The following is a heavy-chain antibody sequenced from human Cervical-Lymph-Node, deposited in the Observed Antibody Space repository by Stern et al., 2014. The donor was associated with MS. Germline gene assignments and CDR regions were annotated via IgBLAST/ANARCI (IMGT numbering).Heavy chain of an antibody. D-gene: IGHD6-25*01. J-gene: IGHJ4*02. V-gene: IGHV1-2*06. CDR3: ARVYSGYDRGDY. Sequence: VQLVQSGAEVKKPGASVKVSCKTSGYTFTDHYIHWVRQAPGQGLEWMGRINPAIGGANRGQNFQGRVTMTSDTSINTVYMELSGLRSDDTAVYYCARVYSGYDRGDYWGQGTLVTVSS. CDR1: GYTFTDHY. CDR2: INPAIGGA.